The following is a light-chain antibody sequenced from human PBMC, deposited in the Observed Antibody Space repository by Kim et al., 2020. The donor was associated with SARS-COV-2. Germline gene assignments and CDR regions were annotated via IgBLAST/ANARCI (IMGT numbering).Light chain of an antibody. Sequence: EIVLTQSPGTLSLSPGERATLSCRASQSVSSSYLAWYQQKPGQAPRHLIYGASSRATGIPDRFSGSGSGTDFTLTISRLEPEDFAVYYCQQYGSSRWTFGQGTKVDIK. CDR3: QQYGSSRWT. CDR1: QSVSSSY. CDR2: GAS. V-gene: IGKV3-20*01. J-gene: IGKJ1*01.